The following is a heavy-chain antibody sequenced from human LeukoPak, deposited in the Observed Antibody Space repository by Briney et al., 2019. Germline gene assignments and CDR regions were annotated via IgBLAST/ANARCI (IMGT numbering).Heavy chain of an antibody. CDR3: AKECEMATIGSPYYFDY. D-gene: IGHD5-12*01. CDR2: ISGSGGST. Sequence: GSLRLSCAASGFTFSSYAMSGVRQAPGKGLEWVSAISGSGGSTYYADSVKGRFTISRDNSKNTLYLQMNSLRAEDTAVYYCAKECEMATIGSPYYFDYWGQGTLVTVSS. CDR1: GFTFSSYA. J-gene: IGHJ4*02. V-gene: IGHV3-23*01.